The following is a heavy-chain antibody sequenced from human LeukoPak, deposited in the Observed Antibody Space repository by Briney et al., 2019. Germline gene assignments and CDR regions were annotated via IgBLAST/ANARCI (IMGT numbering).Heavy chain of an antibody. D-gene: IGHD3-3*01. Sequence: GGSLRLSCAASGFTVSSNYMSWVRQAPGKGLEWVSVIYSGGSTYYADSVKGRFTISRDNSKNTLYLQMNSLRAEDTAVYYCARGMQYYDCWSGVQGAFDIWGQATMVTVSS. CDR2: IYSGGST. CDR1: GFTVSSNY. CDR3: ARGMQYYDCWSGVQGAFDI. J-gene: IGHJ3*02. V-gene: IGHV3-66*02.